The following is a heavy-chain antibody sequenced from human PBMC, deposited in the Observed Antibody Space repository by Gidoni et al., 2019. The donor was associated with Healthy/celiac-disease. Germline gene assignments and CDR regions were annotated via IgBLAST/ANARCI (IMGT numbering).Heavy chain of an antibody. D-gene: IGHD3-10*01. Sequence: QVQLVESGGGVVQPGRSLRLSCAASGFTFSSYAMHWVRQAPGKGLEWVAVISYDGSNKYYADSVKGRFTISRDNSKNTLYLQMNSLRAEDTAVYYCARDRVGDYWGQGTLVTVSS. V-gene: IGHV3-30*04. CDR1: GFTFSSYA. CDR2: ISYDGSNK. J-gene: IGHJ4*02. CDR3: ARDRVGDY.